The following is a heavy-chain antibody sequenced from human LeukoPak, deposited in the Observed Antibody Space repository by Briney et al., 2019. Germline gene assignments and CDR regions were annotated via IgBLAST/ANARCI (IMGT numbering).Heavy chain of an antibody. CDR1: GGSISSYY. CDR2: IYYSGST. Sequence: KPSETLSLTCTVSGGSISSYYWSWIRQPPGKGLEWIGYIYYSGSTNYNPSLKSRVTISVDTSKNQFSLKLSSVTAADTAVYYCARSFRGTYFDYWGQGTLVTVSS. D-gene: IGHD3-10*01. V-gene: IGHV4-59*01. J-gene: IGHJ4*02. CDR3: ARSFRGTYFDY.